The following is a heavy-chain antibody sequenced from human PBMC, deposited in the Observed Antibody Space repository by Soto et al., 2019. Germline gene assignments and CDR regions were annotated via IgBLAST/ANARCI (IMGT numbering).Heavy chain of an antibody. V-gene: IGHV4-34*01. CDR2: INHSGST. Sequence: PSETLSLTCAVYGGSFSDYYWTWIRQPPGKGLEWIGEINHSGSTNYNPSLKSRVTISIDTSKNQFSLKLNSVTAADTAVYYCAIGSDLVWEIAEVWGQGGLVTVSS. D-gene: IGHD3-10*01. CDR1: GGSFSDYY. CDR3: AIGSDLVWEIAEV. J-gene: IGHJ4*02.